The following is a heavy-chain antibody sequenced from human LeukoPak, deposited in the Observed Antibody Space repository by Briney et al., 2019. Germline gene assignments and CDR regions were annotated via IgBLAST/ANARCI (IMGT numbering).Heavy chain of an antibody. D-gene: IGHD3-16*01. J-gene: IGHJ4*02. CDR1: GFTVSSNY. V-gene: IGHV3-66*01. Sequence: GGSLRLSCAASGFTVSSNYMSWVRQAPGKGLEWVSVIYSGGSTYYADSVKGRFTISRDNSKNTLYLQTNSLRAEDTAVYYCARDRVRHGLPLWYFDFLGQGTLVTVSS. CDR3: ARDRVRHGLPLWYFDF. CDR2: IYSGGST.